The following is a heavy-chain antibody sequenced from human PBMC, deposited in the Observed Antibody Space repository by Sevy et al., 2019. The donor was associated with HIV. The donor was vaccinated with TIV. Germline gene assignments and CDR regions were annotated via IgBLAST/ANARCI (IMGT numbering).Heavy chain of an antibody. CDR1: GFIFSNYN. D-gene: IGHD3-22*01. Sequence: GGSLRLSCAASGFIFSNYNMNWVRQAPGKELEWVSSIGSSSSYIYYADSVKGRFTISRDNAKNSLYLQMNSLRAEDTAVYYCAGENYYDSTAYRFDYWGQGTLVTVSS. CDR3: AGENYYDSTAYRFDY. V-gene: IGHV3-21*01. CDR2: IGSSSSYI. J-gene: IGHJ4*02.